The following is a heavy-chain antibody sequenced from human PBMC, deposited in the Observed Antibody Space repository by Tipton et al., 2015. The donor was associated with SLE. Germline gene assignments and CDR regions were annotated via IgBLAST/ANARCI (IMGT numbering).Heavy chain of an antibody. D-gene: IGHD6-19*01. Sequence: LRLSCAVSGYSISSGYYWGWIRQPPGKGLEWIGSIYHSGSTYYNPSLKSRVTISVDTSKNQFSLKLSSVTAADTAVYYCARDPGIAVAGGDYWGQGTLVTVSS. V-gene: IGHV4-38-2*02. CDR2: IYHSGST. CDR3: ARDPGIAVAGGDY. CDR1: GYSISSGYY. J-gene: IGHJ4*02.